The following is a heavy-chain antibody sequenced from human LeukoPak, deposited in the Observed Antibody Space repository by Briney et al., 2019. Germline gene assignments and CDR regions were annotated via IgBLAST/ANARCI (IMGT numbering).Heavy chain of an antibody. CDR1: GYTFTSYG. V-gene: IGHV1-18*01. CDR3: AREGYYYDSSGYSDY. Sequence: GASVKVSCKASGYTFTSYGISWVRQAPGQGLEWMGWISAYNGNTSYAQKLQGRVTMTTDTSTSTAYMELRSLRSDDTAVYYCAREGYYYDSSGYSDYWGQGTLVTVSS. CDR2: ISAYNGNT. J-gene: IGHJ4*02. D-gene: IGHD3-22*01.